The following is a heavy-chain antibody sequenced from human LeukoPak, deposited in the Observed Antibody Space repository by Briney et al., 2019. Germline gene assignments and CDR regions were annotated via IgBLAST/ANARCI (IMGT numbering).Heavy chain of an antibody. D-gene: IGHD1-26*01. CDR3: ARKVGTTQYWYFDL. CDR2: IYYSGNT. Sequence: SETLSLTCTVSGGSISGSSYYWGWIRQPPGKGLEWIGSIYYSGNTYYNPSLKSRVTISVDTSKNQFSLKLSSVTAADTAVYYCARKVGTTQYWYFDLWGRGTLVTVSS. V-gene: IGHV4-39*07. J-gene: IGHJ2*01. CDR1: GGSISGSSYY.